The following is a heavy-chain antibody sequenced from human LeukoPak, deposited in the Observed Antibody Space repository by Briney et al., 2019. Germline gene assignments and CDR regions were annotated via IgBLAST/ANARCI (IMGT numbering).Heavy chain of an antibody. D-gene: IGHD5-18*01. J-gene: IGHJ4*02. V-gene: IGHV3-23*01. Sequence: PGGSLRLSCAASGFTFSSYAMTWVRQAPGKGLEWVSAISSSGGSTYYADSVKGRFTISSDTSKNTLYLRMSSLRAEDTAIYYCAKSRGYSYGPFDYWGQGTLVTVSS. CDR1: GFTFSSYA. CDR3: AKSRGYSYGPFDY. CDR2: ISSSGGST.